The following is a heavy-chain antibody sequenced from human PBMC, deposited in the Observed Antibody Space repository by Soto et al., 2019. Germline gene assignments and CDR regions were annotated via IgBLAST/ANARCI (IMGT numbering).Heavy chain of an antibody. CDR3: ATTSSYYDSSGYQRPYFDY. CDR1: GYTLTELS. V-gene: IGHV1-24*01. J-gene: IGHJ4*02. CDR2: FDPEDGET. Sequence: ASVKVSCKVSGYTLTELSMHWVRQAPGKGIEWMGGFDPEDGETIYAQKFQGRVTMTEDTSTDTAYMELSSLRSEDTAVYYCATTSSYYDSSGYQRPYFDYRTQRTLVTVSS. D-gene: IGHD3-22*01.